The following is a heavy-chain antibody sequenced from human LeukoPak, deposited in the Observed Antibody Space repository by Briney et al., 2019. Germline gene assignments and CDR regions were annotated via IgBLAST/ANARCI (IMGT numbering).Heavy chain of an antibody. Sequence: GGSLRLSCAASGFTFSSYAIHWVRQAPGKGLEWVTDISYDGSNKYYADSVKGRFTISRDNSKNTLYLQMNSLRAEDTAVYYCAKSAEIVVPAAMPHYYFYMDVWGKGITVTVSS. D-gene: IGHD2-2*01. CDR1: GFTFSSYA. V-gene: IGHV3-30*18. CDR2: ISYDGSNK. J-gene: IGHJ6*03. CDR3: AKSAEIVVPAAMPHYYFYMDV.